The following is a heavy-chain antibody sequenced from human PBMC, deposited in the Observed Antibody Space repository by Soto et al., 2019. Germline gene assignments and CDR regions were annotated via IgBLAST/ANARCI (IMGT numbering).Heavy chain of an antibody. J-gene: IGHJ4*02. D-gene: IGHD2-2*01. CDR2: ISYDGSNK. V-gene: IGHV3-30-3*01. CDR3: ARGGIVVVPAAYDY. Sequence: GGSLRLSCAASGFTFSSYAMHWVRQAPGKGLEWVAVISYDGSNKYYADSVKGRFTISRDNSKNTLYLQMNSLRAEDTAVYYCARGGIVVVPAAYDYWGQGTLVTVSS. CDR1: GFTFSSYA.